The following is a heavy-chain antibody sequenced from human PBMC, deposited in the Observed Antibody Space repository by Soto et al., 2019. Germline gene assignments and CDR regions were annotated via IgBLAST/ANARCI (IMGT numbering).Heavy chain of an antibody. CDR3: ARDEQVSSSNCYHYYGIVV. Sequence: PSQTLSLTCAISGDSVSSNSAAWNWIRQSPSRGLEWLGRTYYRSKWYNDYAVSVKSRITINPDTSKNQFSLQLNSVTPEDTAVYYCARDEQVSSSNCYHYYGIVVWGQGITGTGFS. J-gene: IGHJ6*02. CDR2: TYYRSKWYN. D-gene: IGHD3-3*02. V-gene: IGHV6-1*01. CDR1: GDSVSSNSAA.